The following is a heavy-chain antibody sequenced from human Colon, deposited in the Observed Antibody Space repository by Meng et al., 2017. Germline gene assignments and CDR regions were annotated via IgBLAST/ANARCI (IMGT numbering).Heavy chain of an antibody. D-gene: IGHD1-7*01. Sequence: LQETGPVLVKPWGTQSLNVHVAGDSIIIEFWWSWVRHPPGRGLEWIGEVYHRGDTNYNPSLKSRVDISVAKSKNQFYLSLFSVTAADTAVYYCGRDQGRELINHWGQGTLVTVSS. V-gene: IGHV4-4*02. CDR1: GDSIIIEFW. CDR3: GRDQGRELINH. CDR2: VYHRGDT. J-gene: IGHJ4*02.